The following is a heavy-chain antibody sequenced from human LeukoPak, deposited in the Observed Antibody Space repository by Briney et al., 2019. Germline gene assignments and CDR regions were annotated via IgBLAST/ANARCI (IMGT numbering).Heavy chain of an antibody. Sequence: SETLSLTCAVSGYSISSGYYWGWIRQPPGKGLEWIGSIYHSGSTYYNPSLKSRVTISVDTSKNQFSLKLSFVTAADTAVYYCARLGSGSQTFDYWGQGTLVTVSS. CDR2: IYHSGST. CDR3: ARLGSGSQTFDY. D-gene: IGHD3-10*02. V-gene: IGHV4-38-2*01. J-gene: IGHJ4*02. CDR1: GYSISSGYY.